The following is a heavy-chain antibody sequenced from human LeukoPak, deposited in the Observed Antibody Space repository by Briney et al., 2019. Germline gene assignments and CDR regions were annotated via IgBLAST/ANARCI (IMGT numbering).Heavy chain of an antibody. CDR1: GYTFTGYY. CDR3: ARGRSGSPLDWFDP. J-gene: IGHJ5*02. Sequence: ASVKVSCKASGYTFTGYYMHWVRQAPGQGLEWMGWINPNSGGTNYAQKFQGRVTMTRDTSISTAYMELSRLRSDDTAVYYCARGRSGSPLDWFDPWGQGTLVTVSS. CDR2: INPNSGGT. V-gene: IGHV1-2*02. D-gene: IGHD3-10*01.